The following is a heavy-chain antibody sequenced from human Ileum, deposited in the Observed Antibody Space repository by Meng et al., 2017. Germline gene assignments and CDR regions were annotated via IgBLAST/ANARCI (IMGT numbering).Heavy chain of an antibody. D-gene: IGHD3-10*01. J-gene: IGHJ5*02. Sequence: QVQLVQPEAEVRQPGASVKVSCRASGYTFTSYDIHWVRQAPGQGLEWMGWMSPNSGNTGYSQNFQGRVTLTRSTPLRTVYMELSSLQSEDTAVYYCARVVSSGTFGDWFDPWGQGTLVTVSS. CDR3: ARVVSSGTFGDWFDP. CDR1: GYTFTSYD. V-gene: IGHV1-8*01. CDR2: MSPNSGNT.